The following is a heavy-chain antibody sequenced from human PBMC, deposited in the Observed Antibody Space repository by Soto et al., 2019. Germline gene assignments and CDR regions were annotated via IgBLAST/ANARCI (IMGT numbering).Heavy chain of an antibody. CDR3: ARGGVAARKGRWFDP. Sequence: SATLSLTCTVSGGSISSYYWGWFRQPPGKGLEWIGYIHYSGSTNYNPSLRSRVTISVDTPKNQFSLKVNSMIAADTAIYYCARGGVAARKGRWFDPWGQGTLVTV. J-gene: IGHJ5*02. V-gene: IGHV4-59*01. CDR2: IHYSGST. CDR1: GGSISSYY. D-gene: IGHD6-25*01.